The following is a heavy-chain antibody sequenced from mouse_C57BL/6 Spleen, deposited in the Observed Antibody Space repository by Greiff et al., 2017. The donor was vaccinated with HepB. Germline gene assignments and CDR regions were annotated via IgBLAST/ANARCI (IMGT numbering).Heavy chain of an antibody. Sequence: VQLQQSGAELAKPGASVKLSCTASGFTFTSYWMHWVNQRPGQGLEWIGYINPSSGYTKYNQKFKDKATLTADKSSSTAYMELSSLTYEDSAVYYCARNDEPAYWGQGTLVTVSA. CDR1: GFTFTSYW. CDR2: INPSSGYT. V-gene: IGHV1-7*01. CDR3: ARNDEPAY. J-gene: IGHJ3*01.